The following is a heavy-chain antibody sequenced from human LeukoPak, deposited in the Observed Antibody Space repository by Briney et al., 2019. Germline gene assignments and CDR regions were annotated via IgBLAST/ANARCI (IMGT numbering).Heavy chain of an antibody. V-gene: IGHV4-59*01. CDR2: IYYSGST. Sequence: SETLSLTCAISGXSISSYYWSWIRQPPGQGLEWIGYIYYSGSTNYNPSLKSRVTISVDTSKNQFSLKLSSVTAADTAVYYCARAAPWFDPWGQGTLVTVSS. CDR3: ARAAPWFDP. CDR1: GXSISSYY. J-gene: IGHJ5*02.